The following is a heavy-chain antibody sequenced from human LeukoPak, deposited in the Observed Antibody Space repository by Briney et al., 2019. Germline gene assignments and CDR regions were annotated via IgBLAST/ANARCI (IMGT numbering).Heavy chain of an antibody. CDR2: ISGSGETR. CDR3: ARDLHTSGSIALDS. D-gene: IGHD3-22*01. CDR1: GFTFSYYE. Sequence: PGGSLRLSCAASGFTFSYYEMNWVRQAPGKGLEWISYISGSGETRSYADSVRGRFTISRDNANYSLNLQMNSLGAEDTAVYYCARDLHTSGSIALDSWGQGILVIVSS. V-gene: IGHV3-48*03. J-gene: IGHJ4*02.